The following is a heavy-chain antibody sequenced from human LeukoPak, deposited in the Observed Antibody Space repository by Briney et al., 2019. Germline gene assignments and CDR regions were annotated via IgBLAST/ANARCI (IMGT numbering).Heavy chain of an antibody. V-gene: IGHV3-30*18. CDR1: AFTFSRYA. CDR2: ISYDGSNK. D-gene: IGHD3-3*01. CDR3: AKDYDFWSGYMNYGMDV. J-gene: IGHJ6*02. Sequence: GGSLRLSCAASAFTFSRYAMHWVRQAPGKGLEWVSLISYDGSNKYYADSVKGRFTISRDNSKNTLYLQMSSLRAEDTAVYHCAKDYDFWSGYMNYGMDVWGQGTTVTVSS.